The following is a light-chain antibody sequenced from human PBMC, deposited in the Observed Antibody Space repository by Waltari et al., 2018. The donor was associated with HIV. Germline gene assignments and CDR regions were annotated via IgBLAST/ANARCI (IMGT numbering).Light chain of an antibody. CDR2: GAS. Sequence: ETILTQSPGTLSLSPGDRATLSCRASQSVGNNYLAWYQQKPGQAPRLLIYGASSRATGIPDRFSVSGSGTDFTLTINRLEPEDFAVYYCQRYGGSYSFGQGTNLEIK. CDR3: QRYGGSYS. V-gene: IGKV3-20*01. CDR1: QSVGNNY. J-gene: IGKJ2*01.